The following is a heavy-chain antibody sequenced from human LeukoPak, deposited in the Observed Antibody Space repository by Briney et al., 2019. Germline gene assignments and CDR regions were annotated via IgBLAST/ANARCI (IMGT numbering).Heavy chain of an antibody. V-gene: IGHV3-21*04. CDR2: ISSSSSYI. D-gene: IGHD1-26*01. CDR1: GFTFSSYS. Sequence: PGGSLRLSCAASGFTFSSYSMNWVRQAPGKGLEWVSSISSSSSYIYYADSVKGRFTISRDNSKNTLYLQMNSLRAEDTAVYYCAKDDGWELLALDYWGQGTLVTVSS. CDR3: AKDDGWELLALDY. J-gene: IGHJ4*02.